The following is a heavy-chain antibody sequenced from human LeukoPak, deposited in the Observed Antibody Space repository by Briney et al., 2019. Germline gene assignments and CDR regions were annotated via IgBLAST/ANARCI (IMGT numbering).Heavy chain of an antibody. CDR3: ARRCSSTSCYGAFDI. V-gene: IGHV4-39*01. J-gene: IGHJ3*02. CDR1: GGSISSSSYY. D-gene: IGHD2-2*01. CDR2: IYYSGST. Sequence: NPSETLSLTCTVSGGSISSSSYYWGWIRQPPGKGLEWIGSIYYSGSTYYNPSLKSRVTISVDTSKNQFSLKLSSVTAADTAVYYCARRCSSTSCYGAFDIWGQGTMVTVSS.